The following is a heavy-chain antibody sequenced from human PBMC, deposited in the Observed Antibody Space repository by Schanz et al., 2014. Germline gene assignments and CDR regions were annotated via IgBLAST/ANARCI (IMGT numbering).Heavy chain of an antibody. J-gene: IGHJ4*02. Sequence: EVQLLESGGGLVQPGGSLRLSCAASGFTFSSYAMSWVRQAPGKGLEWVSGISGSGGTTHYADSVEGRFTISRVNSKNTLYLRMKGLRAEDTAVYYCAKGRRGYFDSSGSYWGTFDFWGQGTLVSVSS. CDR2: ISGSGGTT. CDR1: GFTFSSYA. V-gene: IGHV3-23*01. CDR3: AKGRRGYFDSSGSYWGTFDF. D-gene: IGHD3-22*01.